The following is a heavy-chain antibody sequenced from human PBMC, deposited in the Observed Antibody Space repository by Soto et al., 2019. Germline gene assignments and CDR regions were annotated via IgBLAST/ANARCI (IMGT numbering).Heavy chain of an antibody. V-gene: IGHV1-2*04. J-gene: IGHJ4*02. CDR1: GYTFTGYY. Sequence: ASVKVSCKASGYTFTGYYMHWVRQAPGQGLEWMGWINPNSGGTNYAQKFQGWVTMTRDTSISTAYMELSRLRSDDTAVYYCARAPVYDFGSGFSTIFDYWGQGTLVTVSS. CDR2: INPNSGGT. D-gene: IGHD3-3*01. CDR3: ARAPVYDFGSGFSTIFDY.